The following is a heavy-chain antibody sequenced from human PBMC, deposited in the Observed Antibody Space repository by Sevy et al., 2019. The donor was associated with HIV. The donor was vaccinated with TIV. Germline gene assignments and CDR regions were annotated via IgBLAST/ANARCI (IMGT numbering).Heavy chain of an antibody. CDR3: ARVRYYDFWSGSGGYYYYGMDV. D-gene: IGHD3-3*01. Sequence: ASVKVSCKASGGTFSSYAISWVRQAPGQGLEWMGGIIPIFGTANYAQKFQGRVTITADESTSTAYMELGSLRSEDTAVYYCARVRYYDFWSGSGGYYYYGMDVWGQGTTVTVSS. CDR1: GGTFSSYA. J-gene: IGHJ6*02. V-gene: IGHV1-69*13. CDR2: IIPIFGTA.